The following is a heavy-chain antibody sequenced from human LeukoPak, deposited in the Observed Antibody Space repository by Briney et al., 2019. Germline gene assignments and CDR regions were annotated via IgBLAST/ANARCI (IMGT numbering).Heavy chain of an antibody. V-gene: IGHV3-7*01. Sequence: GGSLRLSCAASGFTFSRYWMTWVRQAPGKGLEWVANIKQDGSEKYYVDSVKGRFTISRDNAKNSLYLQMNSLRAEDTAVYYCAREKEGYCRRTSCYLDYYYYYMDVWGKGTTVTISS. J-gene: IGHJ6*03. CDR2: IKQDGSEK. CDR1: GFTFSRYW. D-gene: IGHD2-2*01. CDR3: AREKEGYCRRTSCYLDYYYYYMDV.